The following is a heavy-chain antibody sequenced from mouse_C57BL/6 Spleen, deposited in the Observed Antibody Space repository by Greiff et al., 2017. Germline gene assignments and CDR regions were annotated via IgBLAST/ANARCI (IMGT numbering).Heavy chain of an antibody. J-gene: IGHJ3*01. CDR1: GFTFSDYG. D-gene: IGHD2-3*01. Sequence: EVQLVESGGGLVKPGGSLKLSCAASGFTFSDYGMHWVRQAPEKGLEWVAYISSGSSTIYYADTVKGRFTISRDNAKNTLFLQMTSLRSEDTAMYYCARGDGRFAYWGQGTLVTVSA. V-gene: IGHV5-17*01. CDR2: ISSGSSTI. CDR3: ARGDGRFAY.